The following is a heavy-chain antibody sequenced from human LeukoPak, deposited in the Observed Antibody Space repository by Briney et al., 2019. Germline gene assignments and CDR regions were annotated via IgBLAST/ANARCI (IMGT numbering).Heavy chain of an antibody. D-gene: IGHD5-24*01. Sequence: PSETLSLTCTVSGVSISSYFWSWIRQPPGKGLEWIGYIYYSGSTNYNPSLKSRVTISVDTSKNQFSMKLKSVTAADTAVYFCARGRWLPNAFDIWGQGTMVTVFS. CDR2: IYYSGST. CDR3: ARGRWLPNAFDI. CDR1: GVSISSYF. J-gene: IGHJ3*02. V-gene: IGHV4-59*01.